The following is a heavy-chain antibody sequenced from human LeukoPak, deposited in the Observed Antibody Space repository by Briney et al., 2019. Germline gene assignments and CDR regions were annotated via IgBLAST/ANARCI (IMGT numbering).Heavy chain of an antibody. CDR2: IKGDGSSI. CDR1: GFTFSSCS. Sequence: GGSLRHSCAASGFTFSSCSLHWVRQAPGRGLWWVSRIKGDGSSISYADSVKGRFTIFRDNAKNTLFLQMESLRAEDTAVYYCVRGTIAAAGIDYWGQGTLVTVSS. CDR3: VRGTIAAAGIDY. J-gene: IGHJ4*02. V-gene: IGHV3-74*01. D-gene: IGHD6-13*01.